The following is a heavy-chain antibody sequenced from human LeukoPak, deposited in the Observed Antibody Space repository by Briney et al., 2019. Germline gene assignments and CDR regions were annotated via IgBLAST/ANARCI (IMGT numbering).Heavy chain of an antibody. CDR3: ARDSNERWLVLDAFDI. J-gene: IGHJ3*02. CDR1: GYSISSGYY. D-gene: IGHD6-19*01. Sequence: SETLSLTCTVSGYSISSGYYWGWIRQPPGKGLEWIGSIYHSGSTYYNPSLKSRVTISVDTSKNQFSLKLSSVTAADTAVYYCARDSNERWLVLDAFDIWGQGTMVTVSS. V-gene: IGHV4-38-2*02. CDR2: IYHSGST.